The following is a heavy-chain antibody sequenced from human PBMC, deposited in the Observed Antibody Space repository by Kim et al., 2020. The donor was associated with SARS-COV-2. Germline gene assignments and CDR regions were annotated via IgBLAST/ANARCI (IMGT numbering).Heavy chain of an antibody. Sequence: TRYSPRLQGRVTITIDTSASTAYMELSSLRSEALAVYFCATAERTDAEFDFWGQGTLVTVSS. V-gene: IGHV1-3*01. D-gene: IGHD1-1*01. CDR3: ATAERTDAEFDF. CDR2: T. J-gene: IGHJ4*02.